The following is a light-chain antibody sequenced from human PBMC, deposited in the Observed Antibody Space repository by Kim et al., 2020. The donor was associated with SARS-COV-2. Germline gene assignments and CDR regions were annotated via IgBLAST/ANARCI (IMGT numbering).Light chain of an antibody. CDR3: QHFQSSPPEYS. CDR1: QSVSRSY. J-gene: IGKJ2*03. CDR2: GAS. V-gene: IGKV3-20*01. Sequence: EIVLTQSPGTLSLSPGERATLSCRASQSVSRSYLAWYYQQPGQAPRLLIYGASNRATGIPDRFSGSGSGTDFTLTISRLEPEDFAVYYCQHFQSSPPEYSLGQETKLDI.